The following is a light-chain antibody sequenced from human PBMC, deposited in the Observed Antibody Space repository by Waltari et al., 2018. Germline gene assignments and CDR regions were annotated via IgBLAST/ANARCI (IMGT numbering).Light chain of an antibody. V-gene: IGKV3-20*01. Sequence: SCRASQSVGRNVAWYQQRPGQAPRLLMYGASIRADDIPDRFAGSGSGTDFSLTINRLEPEDFAVYYCQQYLRLPVSFGQGTKVEIK. CDR3: QQYLRLPVS. CDR1: QSVGRN. J-gene: IGKJ1*01. CDR2: GAS.